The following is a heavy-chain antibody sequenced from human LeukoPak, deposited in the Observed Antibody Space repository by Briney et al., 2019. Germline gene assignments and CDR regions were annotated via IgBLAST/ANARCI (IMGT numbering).Heavy chain of an antibody. D-gene: IGHD6-13*01. CDR1: GDTFIINY. CDR3: ARVTAAGTRSIDI. V-gene: IGHV1-8*02. CDR2: MNPNSGNT. Sequence: ASVKVSCKASGDTFIINYINWVRQATGQGLEWMGWMNPNSGNTGYAQKFQGSVTMTRNISITTAYMELTDLRSEDTAVYSCARVTAAGTRSIDIWGQGTTVTVSS. J-gene: IGHJ3*02.